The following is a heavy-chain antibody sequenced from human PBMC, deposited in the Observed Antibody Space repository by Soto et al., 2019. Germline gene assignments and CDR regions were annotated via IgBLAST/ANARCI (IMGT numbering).Heavy chain of an antibody. Sequence: LSLTCAAYGGSFSGYYWSWIRQPPGKGLEWIGEINHSGSTNYNPSLKSRVTISVDTSKNQFSLKLSSVTAADTAVYYCARGPLGIAVAGTAFDYWGQGTLVTVSS. CDR1: GGSFSGYY. CDR3: ARGPLGIAVAGTAFDY. V-gene: IGHV4-34*01. CDR2: INHSGST. J-gene: IGHJ4*02. D-gene: IGHD6-19*01.